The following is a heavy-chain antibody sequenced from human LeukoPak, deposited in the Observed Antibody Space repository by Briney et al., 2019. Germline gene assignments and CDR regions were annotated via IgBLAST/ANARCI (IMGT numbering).Heavy chain of an antibody. CDR2: ISWNSGSI. CDR1: GFTFDDYA. Sequence: PGGSLRLSWAASGFTFDDYAMRWVRQAQGKGLEWVSGISWNSGSIGYADSVKGRFTISRDNAKNSLYLQMNSLRAEDTALYYCAKGLTEILPYHAFDIWGQGTMVTVSS. V-gene: IGHV3-9*01. D-gene: IGHD2-15*01. CDR3: AKGLTEILPYHAFDI. J-gene: IGHJ3*02.